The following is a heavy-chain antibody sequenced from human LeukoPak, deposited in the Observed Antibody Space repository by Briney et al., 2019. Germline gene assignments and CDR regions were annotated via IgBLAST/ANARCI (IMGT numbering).Heavy chain of an antibody. J-gene: IGHJ4*02. D-gene: IGHD6-19*01. Sequence: PSETLSLTCTVSGHSISSYYCSWIRQPPGKGLEWIGYISYSGSTSYNPSLKSRVTISVDTSKNQFSLNLSSVTAADTAVYYCARHNTYSSAWLFDYWGQGTLVTVSS. V-gene: IGHV4-59*08. CDR1: GHSISSYY. CDR3: ARHNTYSSAWLFDY. CDR2: ISYSGST.